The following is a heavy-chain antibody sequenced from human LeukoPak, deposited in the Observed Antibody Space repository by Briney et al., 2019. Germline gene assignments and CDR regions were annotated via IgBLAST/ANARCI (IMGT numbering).Heavy chain of an antibody. CDR3: AKGSRRFLEWLLLDY. CDR2: ISGSGGST. V-gene: IGHV3-23*01. CDR1: GFTFSSYA. Sequence: GGSLRLSCAASGFTFSSYAMSWVRQAPGKGLEWVSAISGSGGSTYYADSVKGRFTISRDNSKNTLYLQMNSLRAEDTAVYYCAKGSRRFLEWLLLDYWGQGTLVTVSS. D-gene: IGHD3-3*01. J-gene: IGHJ4*02.